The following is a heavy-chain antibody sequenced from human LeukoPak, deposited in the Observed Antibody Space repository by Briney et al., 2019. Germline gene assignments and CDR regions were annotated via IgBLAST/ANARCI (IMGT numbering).Heavy chain of an antibody. CDR2: ISSSSSYI. V-gene: IGHV3-21*01. D-gene: IGHD3-22*01. CDR1: GFTFSSYS. J-gene: IGHJ4*02. Sequence: GGSLRLSCAASGFTFSSYSMNWVRQAPGKGLEWVSSISSSSSYIYYADSVKGRFTISRDNAKNSLYLQMNSLRAEDTAVYYCARGQYDSSGYYLDWGLDCFDYWGQGTLVTVSS. CDR3: ARGQYDSSGYYLDWGLDCFDY.